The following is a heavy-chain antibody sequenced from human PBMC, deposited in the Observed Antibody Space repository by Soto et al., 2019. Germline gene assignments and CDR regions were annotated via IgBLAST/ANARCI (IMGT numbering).Heavy chain of an antibody. D-gene: IGHD1-7*01. Sequence: GGSLRLSCQASGFNFDNYGVHWVRQAPGKGLEWVAVITYDGSNKYYADSVKGRFTISRDNSKNTLSLHLNTLKPEDTAVYHCAKDRVGGTFYTPLGFWGQGTLVTVSS. CDR1: GFNFDNYG. J-gene: IGHJ4*02. V-gene: IGHV3-30*18. CDR3: AKDRVGGTFYTPLGF. CDR2: ITYDGSNK.